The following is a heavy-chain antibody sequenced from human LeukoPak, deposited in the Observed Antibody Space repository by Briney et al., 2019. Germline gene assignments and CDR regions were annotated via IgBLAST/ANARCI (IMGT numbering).Heavy chain of an antibody. CDR2: ISGGHFHK. V-gene: IGHV3-23*01. Sequence: PGGSLRLSCAVSGFSVSGYWMTWVRQAPGKGLEWVSSISGGHFHKYYTDSVKGRLTISRDNSKNTLYMQMNRLRADDTAVYYCTRDPNDDYVGAFGSWGQGTLVTVSS. D-gene: IGHD4-17*01. J-gene: IGHJ5*02. CDR1: GFSVSGYW. CDR3: TRDPNDDYVGAFGS.